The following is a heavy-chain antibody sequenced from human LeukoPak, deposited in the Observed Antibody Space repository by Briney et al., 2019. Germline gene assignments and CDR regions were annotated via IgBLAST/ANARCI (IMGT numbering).Heavy chain of an antibody. V-gene: IGHV7-4-1*02. J-gene: IGHJ4*02. CDR3: ARGYSNGWKFDS. CDR1: GYAVSNYP. Sequence: GASVRVSCKASGYAVSNYPLNWVRQAPGQGLEWMGWINTNTGNPTYVQGLTGRFVFSLDTSVSTTYLQISSLKAEDTAVYYCARGYSNGWKFDSWGQGTLVTVSS. D-gene: IGHD6-19*01. CDR2: INTNTGNP.